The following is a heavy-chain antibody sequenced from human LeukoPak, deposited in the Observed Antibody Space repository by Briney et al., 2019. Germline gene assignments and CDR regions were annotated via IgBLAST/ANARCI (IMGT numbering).Heavy chain of an antibody. Sequence: SETLSLTCTVSGGSISSSNYYWGWIRQPPGKGLEWIGSIYYSGSTYYNPSLKSRVTISVDTSKNQFSLKLSSVTAADTAVYYCARWDTAPVDAFDIWGQGTMVTVS. CDR2: IYYSGST. V-gene: IGHV4-39*07. CDR3: ARWDTAPVDAFDI. J-gene: IGHJ3*02. D-gene: IGHD1-26*01. CDR1: GGSISSSNYY.